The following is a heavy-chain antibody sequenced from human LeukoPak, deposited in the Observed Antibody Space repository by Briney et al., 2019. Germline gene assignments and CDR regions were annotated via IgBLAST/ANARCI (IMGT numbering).Heavy chain of an antibody. D-gene: IGHD3-16*02. J-gene: IGHJ4*02. CDR2: IYYSGST. V-gene: IGHV4-59*01. CDR1: GGSISSYY. Sequence: PSESLSLTWTVAGGSISSYYWSWIRQPPGKGLEWIGYIYYSGSTNYNPSLKSRVTISVDTSKNQFSLKLSSVTAADTAVYYCARARLGELSLWGQGTLVTVSS. CDR3: ARARLGELSL.